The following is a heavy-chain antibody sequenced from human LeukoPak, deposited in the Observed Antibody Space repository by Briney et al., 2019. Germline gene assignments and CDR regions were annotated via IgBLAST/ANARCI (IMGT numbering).Heavy chain of an antibody. V-gene: IGHV3-30*18. CDR1: GFTFSSYG. CDR2: ISYDGSNK. CDR3: AKIPPSRLSSWIDY. Sequence: GGSLRLSCAASGFTFSSYGMHWVRQAPGKGLEWVAVISYDGSNKYYADSVKGRFTISRDNSKNTLYLQMNSLRAEDTAVYYCAKIPPSRLSSWIDYWGQGTLVTVSS. D-gene: IGHD6-13*01. J-gene: IGHJ4*02.